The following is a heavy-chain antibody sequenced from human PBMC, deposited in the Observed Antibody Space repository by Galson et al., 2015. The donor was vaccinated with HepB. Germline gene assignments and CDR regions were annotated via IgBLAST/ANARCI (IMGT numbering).Heavy chain of an antibody. CDR2: ISPYNGRT. J-gene: IGHJ6*03. Sequence: SVKVSCKASGYTFSSYDINWVRQAPGQGLEWMGWISPYNGRTKYAQKFQDRVTMTTDTSTSTAYMELRSLRSDDTAVYYCARGRGGVTIFGVVPTTYYYLDVWGKGTTVTVSS. CDR3: ARGRGGVTIFGVVPTTYYYLDV. D-gene: IGHD3-3*01. V-gene: IGHV1-18*01. CDR1: GYTFSSYD.